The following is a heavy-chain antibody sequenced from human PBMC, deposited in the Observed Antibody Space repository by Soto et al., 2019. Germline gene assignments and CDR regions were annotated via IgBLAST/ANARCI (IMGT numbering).Heavy chain of an antibody. CDR2: ISYNGSP. D-gene: IGHD3-16*01. Sequence: PXETLSLTCTVSGGSFSSGDHYWSWIRQPPGKGLEWIAYISYNGSPDYNPSLKSRVSISLDMSKNQFSLKLSSVTAADTAVYYCARDTSDSLNSFDAFDIWGQGTMVTVSS. CDR3: ARDTSDSLNSFDAFDI. CDR1: GGSFSSGDHY. V-gene: IGHV4-61*08. J-gene: IGHJ3*02.